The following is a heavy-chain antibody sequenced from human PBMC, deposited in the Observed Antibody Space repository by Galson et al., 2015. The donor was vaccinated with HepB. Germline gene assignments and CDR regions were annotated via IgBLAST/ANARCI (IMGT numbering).Heavy chain of an antibody. Sequence: SVKVSCKASGYTFTSYAMNWVRQAPGQGLEWMGWINTNTGNPTYAQGFTGRFVFSLDTSVSTAYLQISSLKAEDTAVYYCARLLYYYDSSGPHGDYWGQGTLVTVSS. CDR3: ARLLYYYDSSGPHGDY. CDR2: INTNTGNP. V-gene: IGHV7-4-1*02. D-gene: IGHD3-22*01. J-gene: IGHJ4*02. CDR1: GYTFTSYA.